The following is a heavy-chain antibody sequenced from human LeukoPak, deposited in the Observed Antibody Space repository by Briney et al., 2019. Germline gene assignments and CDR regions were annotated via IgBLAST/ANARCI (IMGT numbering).Heavy chain of an antibody. CDR2: IYSDNT. D-gene: IGHD3-10*01. CDR1: GFTVSSNS. CDR3: AKGRGRPMVRGVIGQTALDY. J-gene: IGHJ4*02. V-gene: IGHV3-66*03. Sequence: GGSLRLSCTVSGFTVSSNSMSWVRQAPGKGLEWVSFIYSDNTHYSDSVKGRFTISRDNSKNTLYLQMNSLRAEDTAVYYCAKGRGRPMVRGVIGQTALDYWGQGTLVTVSS.